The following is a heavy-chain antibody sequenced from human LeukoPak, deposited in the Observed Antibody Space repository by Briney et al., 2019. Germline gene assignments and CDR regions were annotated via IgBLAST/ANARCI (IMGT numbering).Heavy chain of an antibody. D-gene: IGHD6-13*01. Sequence: WIRQPPGKGLEWVGFIRSKAYGGTTEYAASVKGRFTISRDDSKSIAYLQMNSLKTEDTAVYYCVAAAGWDYYYYYMDVWGKGTTVTVSS. V-gene: IGHV3-49*02. CDR2: IRSKAYGGTT. CDR3: VAAAGWDYYYYYMDV. J-gene: IGHJ6*03.